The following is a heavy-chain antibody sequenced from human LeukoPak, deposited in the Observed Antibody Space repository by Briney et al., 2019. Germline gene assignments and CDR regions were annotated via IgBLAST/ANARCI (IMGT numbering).Heavy chain of an antibody. V-gene: IGHV3-53*01. Sequence: GGSLRLSCAASGFSVKNNYMSWVRQAPGKGLEWVSVIYSSGSTYYADSVKGRFTISRDISKNTLFLQMSSLRAEDTAVYYCARGYGGGFDNWGQGTLVTVSS. CDR3: ARGYGGGFDN. D-gene: IGHD3-16*01. J-gene: IGHJ4*02. CDR2: IYSSGST. CDR1: GFSVKNNY.